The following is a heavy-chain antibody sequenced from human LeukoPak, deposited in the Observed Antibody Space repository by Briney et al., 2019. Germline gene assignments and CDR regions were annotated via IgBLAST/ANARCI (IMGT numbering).Heavy chain of an antibody. CDR1: GYTLTELS. J-gene: IGHJ6*03. Sequence: ASVKVSCKVSGYTLTELSMHWVRQAPGKGLEWMGGFDPEDGETIYAQKFQGRVTVTEDTSTDTAYMELSSLRSEDTAVYYCATEHRGRMEDSHLNWNDYYYYMDVWGKGTTVTVSS. CDR3: ATEHRGRMEDSHLNWNDYYYYMDV. V-gene: IGHV1-24*01. D-gene: IGHD1-1*01. CDR2: FDPEDGET.